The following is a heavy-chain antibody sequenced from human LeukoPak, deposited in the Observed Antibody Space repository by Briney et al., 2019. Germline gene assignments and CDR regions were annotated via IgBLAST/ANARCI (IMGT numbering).Heavy chain of an antibody. Sequence: ASVKVSCKASGYTFTGYYMHWVRQAPGQGLEWMGWINPNSGGTNYAQKFQGRVTMTRDTSITTAYMELSRLSSDDTAVYYCARHPGKVSNDWYFDLWGRGTLVTVSS. CDR2: INPNSGGT. D-gene: IGHD1-14*01. CDR1: GYTFTGYY. J-gene: IGHJ2*01. CDR3: ARHPGKVSNDWYFDL. V-gene: IGHV1-2*02.